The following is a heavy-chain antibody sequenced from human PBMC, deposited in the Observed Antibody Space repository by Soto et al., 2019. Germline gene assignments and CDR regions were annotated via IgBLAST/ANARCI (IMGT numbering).Heavy chain of an antibody. D-gene: IGHD2-21*02. CDR2: IYYSGST. CDR1: GGSISSYY. J-gene: IGHJ4*02. V-gene: IGHV4-59*01. Sequence: SETLSLTCTVSGGSISSYYWSWIRQPPGKGLEWIGYIYYSGSTNYNPPLKSRVTISVDTSKNQFSLKLSSVTAADTAVYYCARGTAMVNCGGDCYPYYFDYWGQGTLVTVSS. CDR3: ARGTAMVNCGGDCYPYYFDY.